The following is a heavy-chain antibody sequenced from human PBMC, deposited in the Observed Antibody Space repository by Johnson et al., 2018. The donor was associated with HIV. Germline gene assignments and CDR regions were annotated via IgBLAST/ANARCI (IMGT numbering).Heavy chain of an antibody. J-gene: IGHJ3*02. CDR1: GFTFNSYG. D-gene: IGHD7-27*01. CDR3: AKERKLGGLYPTFDI. Sequence: QVQLVESGGGVVQPGRSLRLSCAASGFTFNSYGMHWVRQAPGKGLAWVVVISYDGSNKYYADSVKGRFTISRDNSKNTLYLQMNSLRAEDTAVYYCAKERKLGGLYPTFDIWGQGTMVTVSS. V-gene: IGHV3-30*18. CDR2: ISYDGSNK.